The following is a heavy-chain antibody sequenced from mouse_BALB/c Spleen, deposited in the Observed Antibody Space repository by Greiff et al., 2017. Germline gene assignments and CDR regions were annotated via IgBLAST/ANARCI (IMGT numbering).Heavy chain of an antibody. CDR1: GYSITSDYA. CDR2: ISYSGST. J-gene: IGHJ1*01. Sequence: EVKLVESGPGLVKPSQSLSLTCTVTGYSITSDYAWNWIRQFPGTKLEWMGYISYSGSTSYNPSLKSRISITRDTSKNQFFLQLNSVTTEDTATYYCATLYYGYVDWYFDVWGAGTTVTVSS. V-gene: IGHV3-2*02. D-gene: IGHD1-2*01. CDR3: ATLYYGYVDWYFDV.